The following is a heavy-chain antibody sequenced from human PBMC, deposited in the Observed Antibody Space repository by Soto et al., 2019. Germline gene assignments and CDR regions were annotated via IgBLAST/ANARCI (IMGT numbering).Heavy chain of an antibody. V-gene: IGHV3-33*01. CDR3: ARDWGIAVAVGRDAFDI. CDR1: GFTFSSYG. J-gene: IGHJ3*02. CDR2: IWYDGSNK. D-gene: IGHD6-19*01. Sequence: GGSLRLSCAASGFTFSSYGMHWVRQAPGKGLEWVAVIWYDGSNKYYADSVKGRFTISRDNSKNTLYLQMNSLRAEDTAVYYCARDWGIAVAVGRDAFDIWGQGTMVTVSS.